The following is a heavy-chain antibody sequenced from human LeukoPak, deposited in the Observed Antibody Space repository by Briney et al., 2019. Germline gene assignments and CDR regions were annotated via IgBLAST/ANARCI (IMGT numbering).Heavy chain of an antibody. D-gene: IGHD3-10*01. V-gene: IGHV3-13*01. CDR3: ARGPRMVRGVIIGPGISWYFDL. Sequence: GGSLRLSRAASGFTFSSYDMHWVRQATGKGLEWVSAIGTAGDTYYPGSVKGRFTISRENAKNSLYLQMNSLRAGDTAVYYCARGPRMVRGVIIGPGISWYFDLWGRGTLVTVSS. CDR2: IGTAGDT. J-gene: IGHJ2*01. CDR1: GFTFSSYD.